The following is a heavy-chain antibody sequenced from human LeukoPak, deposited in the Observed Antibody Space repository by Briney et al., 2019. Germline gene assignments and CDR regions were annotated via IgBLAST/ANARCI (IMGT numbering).Heavy chain of an antibody. D-gene: IGHD2-2*01. J-gene: IGHJ4*02. CDR2: IYTSGST. V-gene: IGHV4-4*07. CDR3: ARDSTLRYYFDY. Sequence: SETLSLTCTVSGGSISSYYWSWIWQPAGKGLEWIGRIYTSGSTNYNPSLESRVTMSVDTSKNQFSLNLSSVTAADTAVYYCARDSTLRYYFDYWGQGTLVTVSS. CDR1: GGSISSYY.